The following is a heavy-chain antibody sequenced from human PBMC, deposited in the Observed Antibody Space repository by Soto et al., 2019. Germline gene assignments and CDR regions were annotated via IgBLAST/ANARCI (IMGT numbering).Heavy chain of an antibody. D-gene: IGHD3-3*01. CDR1: GGSVGRGDYY. Sequence: LSLPCSVSGGSVGRGDYYWDWIRQAPGQGLEWIGYLYNAGSPNYNPSLRSRVTISGDTSKNQFSLKLSSVTAADTAVYYCARDLVTFWSGYCPSCYYYYGMDVWGQGTTVTVSS. V-gene: IGHV4-61*08. J-gene: IGHJ6*02. CDR2: LYNAGSP. CDR3: ARDLVTFWSGYCPSCYYYYGMDV.